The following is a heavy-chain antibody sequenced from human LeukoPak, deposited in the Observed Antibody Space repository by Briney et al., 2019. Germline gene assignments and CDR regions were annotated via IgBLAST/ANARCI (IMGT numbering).Heavy chain of an antibody. CDR1: GGSISSYY. V-gene: IGHV4-59*12. J-gene: IGHJ4*02. Sequence: SETLSLTCTVSGGSISSYYWSWIRQPPGKGLEWIGYIYYSGSTNYNPSLKSRVTISVDTSKNQFSLKLSSVTAADTAVYYCARGSEYCSGGSCYDYWGQGTLVTVSS. D-gene: IGHD2-15*01. CDR2: IYYSGST. CDR3: ARGSEYCSGGSCYDY.